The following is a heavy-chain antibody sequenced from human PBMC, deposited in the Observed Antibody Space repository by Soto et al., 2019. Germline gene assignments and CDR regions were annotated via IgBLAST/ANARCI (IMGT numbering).Heavy chain of an antibody. V-gene: IGHV4-4*01. CDR3: ARHIAVTGTRGFDY. CDR1: GGSISSSNW. Sequence: QVQLQESGPGLVKPTGTLSLTCAVSGGSISSSNWWSWVRQPPGKGLEWIGEIYHSGTANYNRSLKSRVTISMDKSNNQISLDLSSVTAADSAVYFCARHIAVTGTRGFDYWGQGTLVTVSS. D-gene: IGHD6-19*01. CDR2: IYHSGTA. J-gene: IGHJ4*02.